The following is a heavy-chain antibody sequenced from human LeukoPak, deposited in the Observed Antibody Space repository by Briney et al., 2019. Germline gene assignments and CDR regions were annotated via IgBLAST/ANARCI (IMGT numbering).Heavy chain of an antibody. CDR1: GFPFSSYA. Sequence: GGSLRLSCAASGFPFSSYAMSWVRQAPGKGLEWVSGITGSGTSIYYADSVKGRFTTSRDNSKNTLYLQMNSLRAEDTAIYYCAKSTLGDYWGQGTLVTVSS. J-gene: IGHJ4*02. V-gene: IGHV3-23*01. CDR3: AKSTLGDY. CDR2: ITGSGTSI.